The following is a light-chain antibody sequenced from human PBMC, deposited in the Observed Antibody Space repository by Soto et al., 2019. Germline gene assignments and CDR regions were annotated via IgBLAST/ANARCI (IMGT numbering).Light chain of an antibody. V-gene: IGKV1-9*01. Sequence: DIQLTQSPSFLSASVGDRVTITCRASQGISSYLAWYQQTPGKAPKLLIYAASTLQSGVPSRFSGSGSGTEFTLTISSLQPEDFATYYCQQLNSYPPTFGQGTKLEIK. CDR3: QQLNSYPPT. J-gene: IGKJ2*01. CDR1: QGISSY. CDR2: AAS.